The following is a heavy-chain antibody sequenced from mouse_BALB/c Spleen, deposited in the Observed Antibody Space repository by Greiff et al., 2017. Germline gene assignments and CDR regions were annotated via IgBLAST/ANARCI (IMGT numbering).Heavy chain of an antibody. V-gene: IGHV1-18*01. J-gene: IGHJ3*01. D-gene: IGHD2-3*01. CDR1: GYTFTDYN. CDR2: INPNNGGT. CDR3: ARSNGYYERFAY. Sequence: EVQLQQSGPELVKPGASVKIPCKASGYTFTDYNMDWVKQSHGKSLEWIGDINPNNGGTIYNQKFKGKATLTVDKSSSTAYMELRSLTSEDTAVYYCARSNGYYERFAYWGQGTLVTVSA.